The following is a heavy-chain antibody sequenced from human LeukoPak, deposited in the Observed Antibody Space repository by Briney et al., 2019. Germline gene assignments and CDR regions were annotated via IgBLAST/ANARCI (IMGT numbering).Heavy chain of an antibody. CDR1: GFTFSRYA. D-gene: IGHD2-21*02. V-gene: IGHV3-23*01. Sequence: GGSLRLSCAASGFTFSRYAMSWVRQAPGKGLEWVSGISGSGGSTHYADSVKGRLTISRDNAKNTLSLQMNSLRAEDTAVYYCAKADCGGACYTVDYWGQGTLVTVSS. J-gene: IGHJ4*02. CDR3: AKADCGGACYTVDY. CDR2: ISGSGGST.